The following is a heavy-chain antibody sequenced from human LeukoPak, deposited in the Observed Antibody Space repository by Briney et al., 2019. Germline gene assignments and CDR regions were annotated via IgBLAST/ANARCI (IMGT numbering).Heavy chain of an antibody. CDR3: ARFYPLNYFDY. CDR1: GFTFSSYS. CDR2: ISSGSSYI. Sequence: GGSLTLSCPASGFTFSSYSMNWVRQAAGKGLAWVSSISSGSSYIYNAATVKGRFTSSSDKAKNSLYLQMNSLRAEDTAVYYCARFYPLNYFDYWGQGTLVTVSS. V-gene: IGHV3-21*01. J-gene: IGHJ4*02.